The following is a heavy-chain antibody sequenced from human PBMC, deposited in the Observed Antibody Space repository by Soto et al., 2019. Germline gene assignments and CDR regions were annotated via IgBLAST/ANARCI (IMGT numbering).Heavy chain of an antibody. Sequence: GASVKVSCKASGYTFTNYNINWVRQATGQGLEWMGWMNPKTGNTGYAEKFQGRVTMTRNSSINTAFMELSGLRSEDTAVYYCAREAASDPSFYYHYMDVWGKGTTVTVS. J-gene: IGHJ6*03. CDR2: MNPKTGNT. D-gene: IGHD6-25*01. CDR3: AREAASDPSFYYHYMDV. V-gene: IGHV1-8*01. CDR1: GYTFTNYN.